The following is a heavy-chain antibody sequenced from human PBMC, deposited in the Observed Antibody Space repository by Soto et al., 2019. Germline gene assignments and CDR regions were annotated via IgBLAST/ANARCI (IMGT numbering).Heavy chain of an antibody. CDR2: VYYTGST. J-gene: IGHJ4*02. V-gene: IGHV4-59*01. D-gene: IGHD2-8*01. Sequence: SETLSLTCTVSGGSISSAYWSWIRQSPGKGLEWIGYVYYTGSTNYNPSLKSRVAISVDTSKNQFSLRLTSVTAADTALYYCARSYLNHRPFDYWGQGTLVTVSS. CDR1: GGSISSAY. CDR3: ARSYLNHRPFDY.